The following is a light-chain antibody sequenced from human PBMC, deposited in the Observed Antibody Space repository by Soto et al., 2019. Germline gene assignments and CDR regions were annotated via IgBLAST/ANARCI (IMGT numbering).Light chain of an antibody. CDR3: LQHNSYPWT. CDR1: QDINNY. J-gene: IGKJ1*01. V-gene: IGKV1-17*03. CDR2: AAS. Sequence: DIHMTRSPSAIFASVGHMCTITCRASQDINNYLAWFQQKPGKAPKRLIYAASSLQSGVPSRFRGSGSGTDFTLTITSLKTEDFATYYCLQHNSYPWTFGQGTKVDIK.